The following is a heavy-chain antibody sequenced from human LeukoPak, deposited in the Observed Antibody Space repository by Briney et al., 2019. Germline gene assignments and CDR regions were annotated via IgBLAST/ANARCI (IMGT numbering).Heavy chain of an antibody. V-gene: IGHV4-59*01. D-gene: IGHD1-26*01. CDR2: VHHSGYI. Sequence: PSETLSLTCSVSGASITNYYWNWLRQSPGKGLEWIGDVHHSGYINYNPSVKSRIAMSVDTSRSQFSLRLTSVTAADTAVYYCARARDFTASYPDVFDVWGQGTMVTVSS. CDR3: ARARDFTASYPDVFDV. J-gene: IGHJ3*01. CDR1: GASITNYY.